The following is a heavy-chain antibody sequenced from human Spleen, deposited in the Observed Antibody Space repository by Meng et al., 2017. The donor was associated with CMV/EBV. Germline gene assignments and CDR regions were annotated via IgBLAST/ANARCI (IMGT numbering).Heavy chain of an antibody. CDR2: FSFYGSNR. CDR3: ARVPAYGDYGGPFDY. CDR1: DVLFISYA. V-gene: IGHV3-30*04. J-gene: IGHJ4*02. D-gene: IGHD4-17*01. Sequence: SDVLFISYAMHWVRQSPGKGLEWLAVFSFYGSNRYYAASVRGRFTISRDNSKSTLYLHLNSLRAEDTAVYYCARVPAYGDYGGPFDYWGRGTLVTVSS.